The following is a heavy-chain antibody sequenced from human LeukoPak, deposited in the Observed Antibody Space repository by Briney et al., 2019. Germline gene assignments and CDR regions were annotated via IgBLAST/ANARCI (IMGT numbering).Heavy chain of an antibody. CDR3: ARDNNGDY. J-gene: IGHJ4*02. Sequence: PGGSLRLSCAASGFTFSNYAMHWVRQAPGKRLEWVAVISYDGGSKYYADSVEGRFTISRDNSKSTLHLQMNSLRADDTAVYYCARDNNGDYWGQGTLVTVSS. CDR2: ISYDGGSK. D-gene: IGHD1/OR15-1a*01. CDR1: GFTFSNYA. V-gene: IGHV3-30-3*01.